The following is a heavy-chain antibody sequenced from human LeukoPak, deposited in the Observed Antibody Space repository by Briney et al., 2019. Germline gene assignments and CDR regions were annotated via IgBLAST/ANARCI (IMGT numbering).Heavy chain of an antibody. CDR1: GFAVSSNS. CDR3: AKDPGYMDV. Sequence: GGSLRLSCTVSGFAVSSNSMSWVRQAPGKGLEWVSFIYSDNTHYSDSVRGRFTISRDNSKNTLYLQMNSLRAEDTAVYYCAKDPGYMDVWGKGTTVTISS. CDR2: IYSDNT. J-gene: IGHJ6*03. V-gene: IGHV3-53*01. D-gene: IGHD2-8*02.